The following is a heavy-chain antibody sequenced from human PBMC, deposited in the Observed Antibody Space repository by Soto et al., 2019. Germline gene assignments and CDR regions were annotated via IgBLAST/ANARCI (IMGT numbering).Heavy chain of an antibody. Sequence: QVQLVESGGGVVQPGRSLRLSCAASGFTFGSYAMHWVRQAPGKGLEWVAVISYDGSNKYYADSVKGRFTISRDNSKNTLYLQMNSLRAEDTAVYYCARGMVGYNWGQGTLVTVSS. CDR2: ISYDGSNK. CDR3: ARGMVGYN. J-gene: IGHJ4*02. V-gene: IGHV3-30-3*01. D-gene: IGHD1-26*01. CDR1: GFTFGSYA.